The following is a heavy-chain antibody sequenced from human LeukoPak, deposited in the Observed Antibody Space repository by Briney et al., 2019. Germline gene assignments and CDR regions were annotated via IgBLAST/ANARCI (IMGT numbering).Heavy chain of an antibody. D-gene: IGHD5-12*01. Sequence: SETLSLTCTVSGVSVSSVSYYWSWIRQPPGKGLEWIGYIYYSGSTNYNPSLKSRVTISVDTSKNQFSLKLTSVTAADTAMYYCAREEGYPDAFDIWGQGTMVTVSS. CDR2: IYYSGST. CDR1: GVSVSSVSYY. J-gene: IGHJ3*02. V-gene: IGHV4-61*01. CDR3: AREEGYPDAFDI.